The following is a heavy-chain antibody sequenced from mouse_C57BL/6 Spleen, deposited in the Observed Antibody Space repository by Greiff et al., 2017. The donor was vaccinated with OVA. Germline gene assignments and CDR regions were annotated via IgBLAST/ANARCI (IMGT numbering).Heavy chain of an antibody. CDR3: ARGTMVTPFAY. CDR2: IHPNSGST. CDR1: GYTFTSYW. V-gene: IGHV1-64*01. J-gene: IGHJ3*01. D-gene: IGHD2-2*01. Sequence: VQLQQPGAELVKPGASVKLSCKASGYTFTSYWMHWVKQSPGQGLEWIGMIHPNSGSTNYNEKFKSKAILTVDKSSSTAYMQLSSLTSEDSAVYYCARGTMVTPFAYWGQGTLVTVSA.